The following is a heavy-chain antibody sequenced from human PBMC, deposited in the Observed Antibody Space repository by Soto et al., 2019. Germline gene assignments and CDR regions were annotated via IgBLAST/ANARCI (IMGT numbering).Heavy chain of an antibody. V-gene: IGHV3-21*01. CDR2: ISSSSSYI. CDR3: AREYRVGATTFGYLQH. CDR1: GFTFSSYS. D-gene: IGHD1-26*01. Sequence: GGSLRLSCAASGFTFSSYSMNWVRQAPGKGLEWVSSISSSSSYIYYADSVKGRFTISRDNAQNSLYLQMNSLRAEDTAVYYCAREYRVGATTFGYLQHWGQGTLVTVSS. J-gene: IGHJ1*01.